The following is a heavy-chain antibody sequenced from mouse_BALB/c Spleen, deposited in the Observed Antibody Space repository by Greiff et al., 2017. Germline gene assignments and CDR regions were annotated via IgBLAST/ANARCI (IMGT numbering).Heavy chain of an antibody. V-gene: IGHV1S135*01. D-gene: IGHD4-1*01. CDR3: ARDGANWSFDY. CDR1: GFSFTDYN. Sequence: VQLQQSGPGLVKPGASVKVSCKASGFSFTDYNMYWVQQSHGKSLEWIGYIDPFSGGTSYNQKFKGKATLTVDKSSSTAFMHLNRLTSEDSAVYYCARDGANWSFDYWGQGTTLTVSS. CDR2: IDPFSGGT. J-gene: IGHJ2*01.